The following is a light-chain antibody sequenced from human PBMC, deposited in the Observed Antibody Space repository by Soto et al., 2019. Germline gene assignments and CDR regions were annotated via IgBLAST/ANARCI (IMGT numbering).Light chain of an antibody. CDR2: DVS. CDR3: SSYTSSSTLVV. J-gene: IGLJ2*01. CDR1: SSDVGGYNY. V-gene: IGLV2-14*01. Sequence: QSALTQPASVSGSAGLSITISCTGASSDVGGYNYVSWYQQQPGKAPKLMIYDVSNRPSGVSNRFSGSKSGNTASLTISGLQAEDEGDYYCSSYTSSSTLVVFGGGTKLTVL.